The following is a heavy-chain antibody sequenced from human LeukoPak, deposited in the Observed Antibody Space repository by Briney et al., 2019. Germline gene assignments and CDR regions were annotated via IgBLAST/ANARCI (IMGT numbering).Heavy chain of an antibody. D-gene: IGHD3-16*01. CDR3: ARGRDFGANFWVY. J-gene: IGHJ4*02. CDR2: INGGGSTI. CDR1: GFTFSSYE. V-gene: IGHV3-48*03. Sequence: PGGSLRLSCAASGFTFSSYEMNWVRQAPGKGLEWVSYINGGGSTIYYADSVKGRFTISRDNAKNSLYLQMSSLRAEDTAVYYCARGRDFGANFWVYWGQGTLVTVSS.